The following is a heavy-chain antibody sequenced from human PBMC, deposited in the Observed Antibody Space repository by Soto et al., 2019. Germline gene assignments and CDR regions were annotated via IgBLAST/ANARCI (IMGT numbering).Heavy chain of an antibody. V-gene: IGHV4-31*03. CDR1: GGSISSGGYY. J-gene: IGHJ4*02. Sequence: SETLSLTCTLSGGSISSGGYYWSWIRQHPGKGLEWIGYIYYSGRTYYNPSLKSRVTISVDRSKNQFSLQMSSVTAADTAVYYCAKNLPRTGRFDYWRQGSWVTVPS. CDR2: IYYSGRT. CDR3: AKNLPRTGRFDY.